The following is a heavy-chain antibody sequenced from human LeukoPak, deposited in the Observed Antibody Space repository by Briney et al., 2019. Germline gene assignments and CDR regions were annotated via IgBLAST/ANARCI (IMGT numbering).Heavy chain of an antibody. CDR3: ARYDSSGYYYGIQNWFDP. J-gene: IGHJ5*02. CDR1: GGSISSYY. Sequence: SETLSLTCTVSGGSISSYYWSWIRQPPGKGLEWIGYIYYSGSTNYNPSLKSRVTISVDTSKNQFSLKLSSVTAADTAVYYCARYDSSGYYYGIQNWFDPWGQGTLVTVS. V-gene: IGHV4-59*08. CDR2: IYYSGST. D-gene: IGHD3-22*01.